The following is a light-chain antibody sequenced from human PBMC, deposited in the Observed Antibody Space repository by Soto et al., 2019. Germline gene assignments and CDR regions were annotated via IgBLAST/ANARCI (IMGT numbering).Light chain of an antibody. CDR1: SSNIGNNA. V-gene: IGLV1-36*01. Sequence: QSVLTQPPSVSEAPRQRVTISCSGSSSNIGNNAVNWYQQLPGKAPKLLIYYDDLLPSGVSDRFSGSKSGTSASLAISGLQSEDEADYYCAAWDDSLNGVVFGGGTKVIVL. J-gene: IGLJ2*01. CDR2: YDD. CDR3: AAWDDSLNGVV.